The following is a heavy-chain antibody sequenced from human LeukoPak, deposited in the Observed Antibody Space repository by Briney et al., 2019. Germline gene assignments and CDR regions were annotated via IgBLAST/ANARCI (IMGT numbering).Heavy chain of an antibody. V-gene: IGHV1-69*04. CDR1: GYTFTGYY. CDR2: IIPILGIA. J-gene: IGHJ4*02. Sequence: GASVKVSCKASGYTFTGYYMHWVRQAPGQGLEWMGRIIPILGIANYAQKFQGRVTITADKSTSTAYMELSSLRSEDTAVYYCARDFSDSSGYYPLGYWGQGTLVTVSS. CDR3: ARDFSDSSGYYPLGY. D-gene: IGHD3-22*01.